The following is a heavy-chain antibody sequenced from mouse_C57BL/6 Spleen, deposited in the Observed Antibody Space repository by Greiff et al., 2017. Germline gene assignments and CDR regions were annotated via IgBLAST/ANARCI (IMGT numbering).Heavy chain of an antibody. CDR3: ARSWGWLLPYYFDY. CDR1: GYTFTSYW. J-gene: IGHJ2*01. D-gene: IGHD2-3*01. CDR2: INPSNGGT. V-gene: IGHV1-53*01. Sequence: QVQLQQPGTELVKPGASVKLSCKASGYTFTSYWMHWVKQRPGQGLEWIGNINPSNGGTNYNEKFKSKATLTVDKSSSTAYMQLSSLTSGDSAVYYCARSWGWLLPYYFDYWGQGTTLTVSS.